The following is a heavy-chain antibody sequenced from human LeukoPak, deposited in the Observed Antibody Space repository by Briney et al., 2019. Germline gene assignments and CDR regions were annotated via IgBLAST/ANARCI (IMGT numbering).Heavy chain of an antibody. Sequence: TGGSLRLSCAASGFTFTSYAMNWVRQAPGKGLEWVSGISGSGGSTYYADSVKGRFTISRHNSKNTLYLQMNSLRAEDTAVYYCARSGYYDMFTGYHYGMDVWGQGTTVTVSS. CDR1: GFTFTSYA. D-gene: IGHD3-9*01. CDR3: ARSGYYDMFTGYHYGMDV. J-gene: IGHJ6*02. V-gene: IGHV3-23*01. CDR2: ISGSGGST.